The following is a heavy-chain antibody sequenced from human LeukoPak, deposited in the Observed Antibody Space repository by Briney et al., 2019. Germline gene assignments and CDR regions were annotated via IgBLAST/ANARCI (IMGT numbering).Heavy chain of an antibody. V-gene: IGHV3-74*01. Sequence: GGSLRLSCAASGFTFSRYWMHWVRQAPGKGLVWVSRINGDGSTTSYADSVKGGFTISKDNAKNTLYLQMNSLRAEDTAVYYCATGNYYDRRGYYTFGHWRQGTLVTVSP. D-gene: IGHD3-22*01. CDR3: ATGNYYDRRGYYTFGH. J-gene: IGHJ1*01. CDR2: INGDGSTT. CDR1: GFTFSRYW.